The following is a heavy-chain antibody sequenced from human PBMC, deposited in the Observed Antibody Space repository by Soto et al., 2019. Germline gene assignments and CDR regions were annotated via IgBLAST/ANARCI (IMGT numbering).Heavy chain of an antibody. V-gene: IGHV1-46*03. CDR3: ASDQVNTGWSYY. CDR1: GYTFTDYY. CDR2: INPNGGTT. Sequence: QVQLVQSGAEVKKPGASVKVSCKASGYTFTDYYIHWVRQAPGQGLEWVGKINPNGGTTTYAQKFQSRVSVTGDTSTSTVYMELNSLRSEDTAFYYCASDQVNTGWSYYWGQGTMVSVSS. J-gene: IGHJ4*02. D-gene: IGHD6-19*01.